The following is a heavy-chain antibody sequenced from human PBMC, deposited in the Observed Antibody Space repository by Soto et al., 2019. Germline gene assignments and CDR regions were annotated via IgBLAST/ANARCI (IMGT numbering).Heavy chain of an antibody. V-gene: IGHV4-30-4*01. J-gene: IGHJ6*02. Sequence: PSETLSLTCTVSGGSISSGDYYWSWIRQPPGKGLEWIGYIYYSGSTYYNPSLKSRVTISVDTSKNQFSLKLSSVTAADTAVYYCATRGGWELVGYGMDGWGQGTTVTVSS. CDR1: GGSISSGDYY. D-gene: IGHD1-26*01. CDR3: ATRGGWELVGYGMDG. CDR2: IYYSGST.